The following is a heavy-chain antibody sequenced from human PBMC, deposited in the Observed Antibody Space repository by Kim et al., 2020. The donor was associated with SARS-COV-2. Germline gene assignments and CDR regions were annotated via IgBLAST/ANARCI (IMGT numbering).Heavy chain of an antibody. CDR3: AREYFDWLGAFDI. Sequence: SQKFQGRVTITRDTSASTAHMELSSLRSEDTAVYYCAREYFDWLGAFDIWGQGTMVTVSS. J-gene: IGHJ3*02. V-gene: IGHV1-3*01. D-gene: IGHD3-9*01.